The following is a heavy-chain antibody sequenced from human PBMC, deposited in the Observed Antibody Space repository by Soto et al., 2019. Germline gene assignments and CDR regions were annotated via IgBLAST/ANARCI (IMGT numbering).Heavy chain of an antibody. V-gene: IGHV4-31*03. CDR1: GGSISSGNYY. Sequence: QVQLQESGPGLVKPSQTLSLTCTVSGGSISSGNYYWSWIRQHPGKGLEWIGYIFYSGSTYYNPSLQSRVTISVDTSKNQFSLKLSSVTAADTAVYYCARGGSGDIVVVAAIDYWGQGTLVTVSS. J-gene: IGHJ4*02. CDR2: IFYSGST. D-gene: IGHD2-15*01. CDR3: ARGGSGDIVVVAAIDY.